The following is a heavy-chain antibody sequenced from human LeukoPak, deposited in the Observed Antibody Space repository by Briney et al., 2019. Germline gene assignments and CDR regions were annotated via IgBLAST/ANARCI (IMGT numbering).Heavy chain of an antibody. V-gene: IGHV1-46*01. Sequence: PGRSLRLSCAASGFTFSSYGMHWVRQAPGQGLEWMGIINPSGGSTSYAQRFQGRVAMTRDTSTTTVYMEVNSLTSEDTAVYFCARDGPTAAPFDYWGQGTLVTVSS. D-gene: IGHD2-2*01. CDR3: ARDGPTAAPFDY. J-gene: IGHJ4*02. CDR2: INPSGGST. CDR1: GFTFSSYG.